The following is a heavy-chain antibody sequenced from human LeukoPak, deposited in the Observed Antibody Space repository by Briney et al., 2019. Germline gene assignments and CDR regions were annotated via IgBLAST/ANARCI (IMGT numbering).Heavy chain of an antibody. D-gene: IGHD2-2*01. Sequence: GASVKVSCKASGYTFSSFGISWVRQAPGQGLEWMGWISAYNGVTNFAQNFQGRVTMTTDKSTSTAYMELNSLTSDDTAVYYCARDSNVVVPTASEFDYWGQGTLVTVSS. CDR3: ARDSNVVVPTASEFDY. J-gene: IGHJ4*02. CDR2: ISAYNGVT. CDR1: GYTFSSFG. V-gene: IGHV1-18*01.